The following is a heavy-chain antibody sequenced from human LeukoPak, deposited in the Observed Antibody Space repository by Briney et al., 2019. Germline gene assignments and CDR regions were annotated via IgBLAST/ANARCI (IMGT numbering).Heavy chain of an antibody. CDR2: LASGRSP. CDR3: ARQLGYCSAGTCYFDS. D-gene: IGHD2-15*01. J-gene: IGHJ4*02. Sequence: GGSLRLSCAASGFTFNSYAMAWVRQAPGKGLERVSSLASGRSPSYADSLEGRLTMSSDNAKNTLYLQMDNLRAEDTAIYYCARQLGYCSAGTCYFDSWGLGTQVAVSS. CDR1: GFTFNSYA. V-gene: IGHV3-23*05.